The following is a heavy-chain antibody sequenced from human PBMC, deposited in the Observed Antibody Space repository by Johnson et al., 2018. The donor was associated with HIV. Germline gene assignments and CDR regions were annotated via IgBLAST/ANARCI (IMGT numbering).Heavy chain of an antibody. V-gene: IGHV3-30*03. CDR1: GFTFSSYG. CDR2: ITSDGSNK. Sequence: QVQLVESGGAVVQPGRSLRLSCAASGFTFSSYGMHWVRQAPGKGLDWVADITSDGSNKYYEDSVKGRFTISRDNSKNTLYLQMNSLRSEDTAVYYCARDTTSGLDGSSWDGAFDIWCQGTMVTVSS. D-gene: IGHD6-13*01. J-gene: IGHJ3*02. CDR3: ARDTTSGLDGSSWDGAFDI.